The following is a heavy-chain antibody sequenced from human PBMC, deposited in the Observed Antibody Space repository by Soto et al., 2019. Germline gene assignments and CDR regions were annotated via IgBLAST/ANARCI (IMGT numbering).Heavy chain of an antibody. CDR2: IISYNGNT. CDR1: GYTFTSYG. Sequence: QVQLVQSGAEVKKPGASVKVSCKASGYTFTSYGISWVRQAPGQGLEWVGWIISYNGNTNYAQKLQGRVTMTTDTSTSTAYMELRSLRSDDTAVYYCARDLRYYYGSGSSYWGQGTLVTVSS. J-gene: IGHJ4*02. D-gene: IGHD3-10*01. V-gene: IGHV1-18*01. CDR3: ARDLRYYYGSGSSY.